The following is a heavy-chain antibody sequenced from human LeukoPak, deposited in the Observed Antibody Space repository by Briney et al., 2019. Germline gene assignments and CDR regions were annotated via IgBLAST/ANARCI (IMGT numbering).Heavy chain of an antibody. V-gene: IGHV3-30*18. CDR2: ISYDGSNK. J-gene: IGHJ4*02. D-gene: IGHD6-19*01. Sequence: GGSLRLSCAASGFTFSSYGMHWVRQAPGKGLEWVAVISYDGSNKYYADSVKGRFTISRDNSKNTLYLQMNSLRAEDTVVYYCAKDGQWLAYFDYWGQGTLVTVSS. CDR1: GFTFSSYG. CDR3: AKDGQWLAYFDY.